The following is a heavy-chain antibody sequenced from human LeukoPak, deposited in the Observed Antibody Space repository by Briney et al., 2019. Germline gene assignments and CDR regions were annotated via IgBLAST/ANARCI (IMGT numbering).Heavy chain of an antibody. D-gene: IGHD3-22*01. J-gene: IGHJ6*02. Sequence: GASVKVSCKASGYTFTSYDINWVRQATGQGLEWMGWMNPNSGNTGYAQKFQGRVTMTRNTSISTAYMELSSLRSEDTAVYYCARGRYYNSSSYYYYYYGMDVWGQGTTVTVSS. CDR1: GYTFTSYD. V-gene: IGHV1-8*01. CDR3: ARGRYYNSSSYYYYYYGMDV. CDR2: MNPNSGNT.